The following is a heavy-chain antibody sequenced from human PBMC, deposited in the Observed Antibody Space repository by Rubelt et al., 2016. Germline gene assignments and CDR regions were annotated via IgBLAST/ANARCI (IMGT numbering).Heavy chain of an antibody. CDR3: AKEKIPNSLSPGSHSDY. V-gene: IGHV3-66*01. Sequence: DVQLVESGGGLVKPGGSLRLSCAASGFTVSSNYMSCVRHAPGKGLEWVSILFSGSGTYYADSVKGRFTISTDTSKNTLYLQMNSLRVDDTAVSYCAKEKIPNSLSPGSHSDYWGQGTLVTVSS. CDR1: GFTVSSNY. CDR2: LFSGSGT. D-gene: IGHD3-10*01. J-gene: IGHJ4*02.